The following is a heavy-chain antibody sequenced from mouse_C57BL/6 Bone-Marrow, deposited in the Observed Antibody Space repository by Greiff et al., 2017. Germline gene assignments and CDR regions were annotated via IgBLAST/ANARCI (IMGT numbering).Heavy chain of an antibody. CDR1: GYTFTSYW. J-gene: IGHJ1*03. D-gene: IGHD1-1*01. Sequence: VQLQQSGAELAKPGASVKLSCKASGYTFTSYWMHWVKQRPGQGLEWIGYINPSSGYTKYNQKFKDKATLTADKSSSTAYMQLSSLTSEDSAVYYCARWGATVVRYCDVGGTGTTLTVSA. CDR3: ARWGATVVRYCDV. V-gene: IGHV1-7*01. CDR2: INPSSGYT.